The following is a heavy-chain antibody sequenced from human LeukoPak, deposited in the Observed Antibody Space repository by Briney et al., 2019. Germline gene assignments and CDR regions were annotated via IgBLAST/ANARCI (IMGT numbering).Heavy chain of an antibody. CDR2: ISGSGGST. CDR3: AKTSNYYDSSGYYF. D-gene: IGHD3-22*01. J-gene: IGHJ4*02. CDR1: GCTFSSYA. V-gene: IGHV3-23*01. Sequence: PGGSLTLSCVASGCTFSSYAMSWVRQAPGKGLEWVSAISGSGGSTYYADSVKGRFTISRDNSKNTLYLQMNSLRAEDTAVYYCAKTSNYYDSSGYYFWGQGTLVTVSS.